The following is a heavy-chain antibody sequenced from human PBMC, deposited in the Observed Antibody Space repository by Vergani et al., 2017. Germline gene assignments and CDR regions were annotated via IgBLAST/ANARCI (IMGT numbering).Heavy chain of an antibody. CDR2: VGDSGYF. Sequence: QVQLQESGPGLVRPSETLSPTCTVSGGPLRGYYRNWIRQTSGEGLDWIGYVGDSGYFNYNPFLKTRVSMSSDTSNNQFSLMLSSVTVADTAVYYCARSIVSRNPPDYFDNWGQGTLVTVSS. J-gene: IGHJ4*02. CDR1: GGPLRGYY. V-gene: IGHV4-59*01. D-gene: IGHD1-14*01. CDR3: ARSIVSRNPPDYFDN.